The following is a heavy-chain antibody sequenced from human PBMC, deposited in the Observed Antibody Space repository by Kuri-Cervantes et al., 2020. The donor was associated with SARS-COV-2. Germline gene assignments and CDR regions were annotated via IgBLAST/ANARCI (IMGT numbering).Heavy chain of an antibody. J-gene: IGHJ4*02. D-gene: IGHD6-19*01. CDR2: ISAYNGNK. CDR1: GYTFITFD. Sequence: ASVKVSCKASGYTFITFDINWVRQAPGQGLEWMGWISAYNGNKNYAQKVQDRVTLTTDTSTSTAYMELRSLRSDDTAVYYCARGPQEAGAGPSQDGFDYWGQGTLVTVSS. CDR3: ARGPQEAGAGPSQDGFDY. V-gene: IGHV1-18*01.